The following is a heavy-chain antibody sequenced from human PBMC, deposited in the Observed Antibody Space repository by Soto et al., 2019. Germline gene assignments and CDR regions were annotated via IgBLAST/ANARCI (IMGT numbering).Heavy chain of an antibody. CDR1: GGSISSYY. V-gene: IGHV4-59*12. Sequence: SETLSLTCTVSGGSISSYYWSWIRQPPGKGLEWIGYIYYSGSTNYNPSLKSRVTISVDTSKNQFSLKLSSVTAADTAVYYCARAGDSDSSWLVNYFDYWGQGTLVTVSS. D-gene: IGHD6-6*01. CDR3: ARAGDSDSSWLVNYFDY. CDR2: IYYSGST. J-gene: IGHJ4*02.